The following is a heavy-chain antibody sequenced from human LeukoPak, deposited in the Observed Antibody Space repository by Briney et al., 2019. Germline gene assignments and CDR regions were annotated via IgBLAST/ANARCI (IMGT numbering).Heavy chain of an antibody. CDR3: AKARYYDSSGYFDY. D-gene: IGHD3-22*01. CDR2: ISGGGGST. Sequence: GGSLRLSCAASGSTFSNYAMSWVRQAPGKGLEWVSAISGGGGSTYYADSVKGRFTISRDNSKNTLYLQMNSLRAEDTAVYYCAKARYYDSSGYFDYWGQGPRSPSPQ. V-gene: IGHV3-23*01. J-gene: IGHJ4*02. CDR1: GSTFSNYA.